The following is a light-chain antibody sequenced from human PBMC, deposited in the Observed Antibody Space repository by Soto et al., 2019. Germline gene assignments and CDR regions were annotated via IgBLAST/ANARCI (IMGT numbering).Light chain of an antibody. CDR2: GAS. CDR3: QQGHNWPLT. V-gene: IGKV3-15*01. Sequence: EIVMTQSPATLSLSPGERAALSCRASQSINSELAWYQQKPGQPPRLLIYGASTRATGVPARFTGSESGSAFTLTVSGLQSEDFAVYSCQQGHNWPLTFGQGTRLEI. J-gene: IGKJ2*01. CDR1: QSINSE.